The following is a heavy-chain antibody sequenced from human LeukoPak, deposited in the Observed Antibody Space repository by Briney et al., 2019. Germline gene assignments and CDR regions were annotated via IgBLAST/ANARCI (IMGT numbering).Heavy chain of an antibody. Sequence: GGSLRLSCAAAGFTFSSYWMHWVRQAPGKGLVLVSRINSDGSSTSYADSVKGRFTISRDNAKNTLYLQMNSLRAEDTAVYYCARDLVYVAAAGPEDAFDIWGQGTMVTVSS. CDR2: INSDGSST. CDR3: ARDLVYVAAAGPEDAFDI. CDR1: GFTFSSYW. D-gene: IGHD6-13*01. J-gene: IGHJ3*02. V-gene: IGHV3-74*01.